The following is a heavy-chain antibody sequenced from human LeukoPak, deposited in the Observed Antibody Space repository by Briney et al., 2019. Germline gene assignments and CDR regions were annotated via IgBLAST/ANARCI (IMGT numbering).Heavy chain of an antibody. D-gene: IGHD6-13*01. Sequence: GGSLRLSCAASGFTFSSYSMNWVRQAPGKGLEWVSNISSSSSTIYYADSVKGRFTISRDNAKNSLYLQMNSLRDEDTAVYDCAVAAARYFDYWGQGTLVTVSS. J-gene: IGHJ4*02. CDR1: GFTFSSYS. CDR3: AVAAARYFDY. CDR2: ISSSSSTI. V-gene: IGHV3-48*02.